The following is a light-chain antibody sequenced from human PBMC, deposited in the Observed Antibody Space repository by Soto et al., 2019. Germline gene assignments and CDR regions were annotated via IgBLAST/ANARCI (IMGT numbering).Light chain of an antibody. CDR3: QQSSSTPHT. Sequence: GDRVTITCRASQRISSWLAWYQQKPGKAPKLLIYDASSLESGVPSRFSGSGSGTEFTLTISSLQPDDFATYYCQQSSSTPHTFGQGTIVEIK. CDR2: DAS. CDR1: QRISSW. J-gene: IGKJ2*01. V-gene: IGKV1-5*01.